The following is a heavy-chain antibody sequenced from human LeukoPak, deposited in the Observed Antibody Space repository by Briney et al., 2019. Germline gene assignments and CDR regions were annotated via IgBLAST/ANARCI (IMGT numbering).Heavy chain of an antibody. Sequence: GGSLRLSCAASGFTFSKYWMSWVRQAPGKGLEWVANIKQDGSEKYYVDSVKGRFTISRDNAKNSLYLQMNSLRAEDTAVYYCARHLGGSYTHYYDSSGYYGYWGQGTLVTVSS. J-gene: IGHJ4*02. CDR3: ARHLGGSYTHYYDSSGYYGY. D-gene: IGHD3-22*01. CDR2: IKQDGSEK. V-gene: IGHV3-7*01. CDR1: GFTFSKYW.